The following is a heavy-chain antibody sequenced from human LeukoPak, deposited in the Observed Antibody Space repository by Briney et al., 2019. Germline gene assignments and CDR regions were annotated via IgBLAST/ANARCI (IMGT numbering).Heavy chain of an antibody. CDR1: GYTFTSYG. V-gene: IGHV1-18*01. D-gene: IGHD4-11*01. Sequence: ASVKVSCKASGYTFTSYGISWVRQDPGQGLEWMGWISAYNGNTNYAQKLQGRVTMTTDTSTSTAYMELRSLRSDDTAVYYCARDRYSNRIFGYWGQGTLVTVSS. CDR3: ARDRYSNRIFGY. J-gene: IGHJ4*02. CDR2: ISAYNGNT.